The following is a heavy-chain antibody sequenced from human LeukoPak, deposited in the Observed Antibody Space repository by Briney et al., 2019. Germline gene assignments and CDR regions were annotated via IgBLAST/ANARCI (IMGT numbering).Heavy chain of an antibody. CDR3: AGGIASYSSSYFDY. V-gene: IGHV1-2*02. CDR2: INPNNGGT. D-gene: IGHD1-26*01. J-gene: IGHJ4*02. CDR1: GYTFTDHY. Sequence: ASVKVSCKASGYTFTDHYIHWVRQAPGQGLEWMGWINPNNGGTNYAQKFQGRATMTRDTSIGTAYMELSRLRSDDTAVYYCAGGIASYSSSYFDYWGQGALVTVSS.